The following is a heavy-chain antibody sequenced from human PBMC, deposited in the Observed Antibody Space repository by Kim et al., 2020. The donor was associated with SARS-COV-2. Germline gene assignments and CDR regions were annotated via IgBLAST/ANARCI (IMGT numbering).Heavy chain of an antibody. D-gene: IGHD3-10*01. CDR2: GGT. V-gene: IGHV4-31*02. Sequence: GGTYYNPSRKSRVTISVDTSKNQFSLKLSSVTAADTAVYYCAREESGGFDYWGQGTLVTVSS. CDR3: AREESGGFDY. J-gene: IGHJ4*02.